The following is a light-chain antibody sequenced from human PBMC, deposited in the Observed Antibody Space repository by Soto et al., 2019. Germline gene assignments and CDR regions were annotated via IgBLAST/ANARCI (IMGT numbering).Light chain of an antibody. V-gene: IGKV1-39*01. Sequence: DIQLSRSPSSLSASVGDRVTITCRASQSIRNNLNWYQQKPRGAPKLLISAASSLQGGVPLRFSGSGSGTDVSLTISSLQPEDFATYYCQQSYSTPYTFGQGTSLEIK. CDR3: QQSYSTPYT. CDR1: QSIRNN. CDR2: AAS. J-gene: IGKJ2*01.